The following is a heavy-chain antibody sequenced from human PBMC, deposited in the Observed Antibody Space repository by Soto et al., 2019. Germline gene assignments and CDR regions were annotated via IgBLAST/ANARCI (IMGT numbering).Heavy chain of an antibody. D-gene: IGHD6-25*01. CDR2: INPNSGGT. J-gene: IGHJ6*02. V-gene: IGHV1-2*02. CDR1: GYTFTGYY. CDR3: AREQGIAAWYGMDV. Sequence: QVQLVQSGAEVKKPGASVKVSCKASGYTFTGYYMHWVRQAPGQGLEWMGWINPNSGGTNYAQKFQGRVTMTRDTYISTAYLELSRMRSDDTAVYYCAREQGIAAWYGMDVWGQGTTVTVSS.